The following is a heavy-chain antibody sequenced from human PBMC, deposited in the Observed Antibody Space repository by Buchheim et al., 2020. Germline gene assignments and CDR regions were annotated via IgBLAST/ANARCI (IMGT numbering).Heavy chain of an antibody. J-gene: IGHJ4*02. CDR2: ISYDGSNK. D-gene: IGHD2-2*01. CDR1: GFTFSSYG. V-gene: IGHV3-30*18. Sequence: QVQLVESGGGVVQPGRSLRLSCAASGFTFSSYGMHWVRQAPGKGLERVAVISYDGSNKYYADSVKGRFTISRDNSKNTLYLQMNSLRAEDTAVYYCAKDSSSSTSCYDYWGQGTL. CDR3: AKDSSSSTSCYDY.